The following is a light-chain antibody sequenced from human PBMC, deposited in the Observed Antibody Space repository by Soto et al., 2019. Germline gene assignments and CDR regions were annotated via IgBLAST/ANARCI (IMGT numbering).Light chain of an antibody. CDR1: QRVSSY. CDR2: DAS. CDR3: QQRRNWPRA. V-gene: IGKV3-11*01. Sequence: EIVLTQSPATLALSPGERATLSCRASQRVSSYLSWYQQKPGQAPRLLIYDASNRATGIPARFSGSGSGTDFTLAISSLGPEDFSVYYCQQRRNWPRAFGQGTKVEIK. J-gene: IGKJ1*01.